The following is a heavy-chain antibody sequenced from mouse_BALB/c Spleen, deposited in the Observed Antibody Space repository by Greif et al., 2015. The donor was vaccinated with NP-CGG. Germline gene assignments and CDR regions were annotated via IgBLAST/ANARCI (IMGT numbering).Heavy chain of an antibody. CDR3: ARDGYVV. J-gene: IGHJ1*01. V-gene: IGHV5-12-2*01. D-gene: IGHD1-2*01. CDR1: GFTFSSYT. CDR2: ISNGGGST. Sequence: EVNVVESGGGLVQPGGSLKLSCAASGFTFSSYTMSWVRQTPEKRLKWVAYISNGGGSTYYPDTVKGRFTISRDNAKNTLYLQMSSLKSGDTAMYYCARDGYVVWGAGTTVTVSS.